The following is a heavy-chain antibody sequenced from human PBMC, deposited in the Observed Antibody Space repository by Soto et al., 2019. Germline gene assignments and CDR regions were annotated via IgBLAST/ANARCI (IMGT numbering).Heavy chain of an antibody. V-gene: IGHV3-66*01. J-gene: IGHJ6*03. CDR1: GFTVSSNY. Sequence: GGSLRLSCAASGFTVSSNYMSWVRQAPGKGLEWVSVIYSGGSTYYADSVKGRFTISRDNSKNTLYLQMNSLRAEDTAVYYCARDRSGYDQKWGQNYYYYMDVWGKGTTVTVSS. D-gene: IGHD5-12*01. CDR3: ARDRSGYDQKWGQNYYYYMDV. CDR2: IYSGGST.